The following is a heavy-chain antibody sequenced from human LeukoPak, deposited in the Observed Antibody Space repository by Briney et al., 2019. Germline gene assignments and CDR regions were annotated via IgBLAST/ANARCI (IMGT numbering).Heavy chain of an antibody. J-gene: IGHJ4*02. Sequence: ASVKVSCKTSGYTFANYDITWVRQAPGRGLEWRGWRNPYSTNTGYARQFQGRLSMTRDISITTACMELSSLRSEDTAVYYCARATRGDLLSEFWGQGSLITVSS. D-gene: IGHD2/OR15-2a*01. CDR3: ARATRGDLLSEF. CDR2: RNPYSTNT. V-gene: IGHV1-8*01. CDR1: GYTFANYD.